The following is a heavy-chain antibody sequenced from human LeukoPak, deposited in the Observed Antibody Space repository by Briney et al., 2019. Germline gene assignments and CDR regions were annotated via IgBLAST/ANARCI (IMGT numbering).Heavy chain of an antibody. CDR3: ARDEWIHSGGFDY. J-gene: IGHJ4*02. D-gene: IGHD5-18*01. Sequence: SETLSLTCTVSGGSISSYYWSWIRQPPGKGLEWIGYIYHSGSTYYNPSLKSRVTISVDTSKNQFSLKLSSVTAADTAVYYCARDEWIHSGGFDYWGQGTLVTVSS. CDR1: GGSISSYY. V-gene: IGHV4-59*01. CDR2: IYHSGST.